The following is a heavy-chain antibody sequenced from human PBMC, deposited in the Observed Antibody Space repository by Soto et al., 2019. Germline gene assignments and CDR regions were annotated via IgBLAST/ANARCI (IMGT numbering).Heavy chain of an antibody. D-gene: IGHD4-17*01. CDR3: ARRLYGDYDY. CDR2: ISTYNGNT. Sequence: GASVKVSCKASGYSFTTSGITWVRQAPGQGLEWMGWISTYNGNTNYAQKLQDRVTLTTDTSTSTAYMELRSLRSGDTAVYYCARRLYGDYDYWGQGTLVTVSS. CDR1: GYSFTTSG. J-gene: IGHJ4*02. V-gene: IGHV1-18*01.